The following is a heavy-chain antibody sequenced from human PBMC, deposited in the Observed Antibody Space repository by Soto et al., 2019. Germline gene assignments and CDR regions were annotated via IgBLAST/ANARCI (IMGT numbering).Heavy chain of an antibody. V-gene: IGHV3-48*04. CDR1: GFTFSNYA. J-gene: IGHJ5*02. Sequence: WRSLRVSCAASGFTFSNYAMHWVRQAPGKGLEWVSYISSSGSTIYYADSVKGRFTISRDNAKNSLYLQMNSLRAEDTAVYYFARVRYYSSGSSINWFDPRGQGSLVTVSS. D-gene: IGHD3-10*01. CDR3: ARVRYYSSGSSINWFDP. CDR2: ISSSGSTI.